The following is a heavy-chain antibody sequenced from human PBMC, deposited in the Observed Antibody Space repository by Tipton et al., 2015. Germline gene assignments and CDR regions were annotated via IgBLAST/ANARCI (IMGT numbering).Heavy chain of an antibody. CDR2: IRGDNGYT. Sequence: QSGAEVKKSGASVKVSCKGSGYTFRSYSMHWVRQAPGQRLEWMGWIRGDNGYTKYSQKFQGRLTITRDTSASTSYMELSSLKSEDTAVYYCARDLDRSPLEFDYWGQGTLVTVSS. J-gene: IGHJ4*02. CDR1: GYTFRSYS. CDR3: ARDLDRSPLEFDY. V-gene: IGHV1-3*01.